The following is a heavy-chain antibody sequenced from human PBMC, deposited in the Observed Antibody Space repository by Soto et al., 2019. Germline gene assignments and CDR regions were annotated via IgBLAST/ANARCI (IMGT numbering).Heavy chain of an antibody. Sequence: GSLRLSCAASGFTFSSYAMSWVRQAPGKGLEWVSAISGSGGSTYYADSVKGRFTISRDNSKNTLYLQMNSLRAEDTAVYYCAKSVRPDDAFDIWGQGTMVTVSS. D-gene: IGHD6-6*01. CDR2: ISGSGGST. CDR1: GFTFSSYA. V-gene: IGHV3-23*01. J-gene: IGHJ3*02. CDR3: AKSVRPDDAFDI.